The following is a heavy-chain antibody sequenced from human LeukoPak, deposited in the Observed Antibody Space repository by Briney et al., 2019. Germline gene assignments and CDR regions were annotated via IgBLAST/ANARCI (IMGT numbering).Heavy chain of an antibody. CDR1: GFAFSNAW. CDR2: IHQGGSGK. Sequence: GGSLRLSCAASGFAFSNAWMSWVRQAPGRGLEWVAHIHQGGSGKYYVDSVKGRFSVSRDNAKNSLYLQMDSLRAEDTAVYYCARDYYASGSYDYWGQGTLVTVSS. J-gene: IGHJ4*02. CDR3: ARDYYASGSYDY. V-gene: IGHV3-7*04. D-gene: IGHD3-10*01.